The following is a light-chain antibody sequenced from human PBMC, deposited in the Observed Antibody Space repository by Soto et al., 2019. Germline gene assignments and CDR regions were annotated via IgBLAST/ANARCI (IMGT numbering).Light chain of an antibody. Sequence: DIVMTQSPVTLSVSPGERATLSCRARQNVGHNLAWFQQKPGQAPRLLIYGASAGATGIPDRFSGSGFGTEFTLTISILQSEDLAVYYCQQYNNWPRTFGQGTKVEMK. CDR3: QQYNNWPRT. J-gene: IGKJ1*01. CDR1: QNVGHN. V-gene: IGKV3-15*01. CDR2: GAS.